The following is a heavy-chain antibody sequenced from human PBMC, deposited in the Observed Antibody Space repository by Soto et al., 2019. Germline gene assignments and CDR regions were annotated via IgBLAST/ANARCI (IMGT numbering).Heavy chain of an antibody. Sequence: QVQLVQSGAEVKKPGSSVKVSCKASGGTFSSYAISWVRQAPGQGLEWMGGIIPIFGTANYAQKFQGRVTITADESTSTAYMELSSLRSEDTAVYYCAREAGQQLVPSSHYYYGMDVWGQGTTVTVSS. CDR3: AREAGQQLVPSSHYYYGMDV. J-gene: IGHJ6*02. D-gene: IGHD6-13*01. CDR1: GGTFSSYA. CDR2: IIPIFGTA. V-gene: IGHV1-69*12.